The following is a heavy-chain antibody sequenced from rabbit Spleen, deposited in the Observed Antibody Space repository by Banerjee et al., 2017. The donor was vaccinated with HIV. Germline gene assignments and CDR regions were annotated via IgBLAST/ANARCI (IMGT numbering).Heavy chain of an antibody. D-gene: IGHD3-1*01. J-gene: IGHJ4*01. CDR3: ARSDGNHPTYGLAMDL. Sequence: QEQLEESGGGLVQPEGSLTLTCTASGFSFSSSYYMYWVRQAPGKGLEWIACIYISSGTTWYASWANGRFTISKTSSTTVTLQMTSLTAADTATYFCARSDGNHPTYGLAMDLWGPGTLVTVS. CDR2: IYISSGTT. CDR1: GFSFSSSYY. V-gene: IGHV1S45*01.